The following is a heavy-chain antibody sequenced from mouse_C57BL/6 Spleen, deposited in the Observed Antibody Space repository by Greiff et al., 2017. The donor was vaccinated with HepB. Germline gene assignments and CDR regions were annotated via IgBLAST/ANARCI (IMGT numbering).Heavy chain of an antibody. CDR1: GFTFSSYA. V-gene: IGHV5-4*01. CDR3: ARDQGYSNYVFDY. J-gene: IGHJ2*01. D-gene: IGHD2-5*01. CDR2: ISDGGSYT. Sequence: EVHLVESGGGLVKPGGSLKLSCAASGFTFSSYAMSWVRQTPEKRLEWVATISDGGSYTYYPDNVKGRFTISRDNAKNNLYLQMSHLKSEDTAMYYCARDQGYSNYVFDYWGQGTTLTVSS.